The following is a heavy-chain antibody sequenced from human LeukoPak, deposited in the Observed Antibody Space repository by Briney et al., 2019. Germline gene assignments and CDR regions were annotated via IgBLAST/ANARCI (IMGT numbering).Heavy chain of an antibody. D-gene: IGHD2/OR15-2a*01. CDR2: IFPSGGEI. V-gene: IGHV3-23*01. J-gene: IGHJ4*02. Sequence: GGSLRLSCVASGFTFSTFAMIWVRQPPGKGLEWVSSIFPSGGEIHYADSVRGRFTISRDNSKSTLSLQMNSLRAEDTAIYYCATYRQVLLPFESWGQGTLVTVSS. CDR1: GFTFSTFA. CDR3: ATYRQVLLPFES.